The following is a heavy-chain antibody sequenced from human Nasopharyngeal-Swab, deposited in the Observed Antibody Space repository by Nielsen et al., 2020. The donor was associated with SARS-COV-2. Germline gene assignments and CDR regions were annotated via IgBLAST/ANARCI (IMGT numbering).Heavy chain of an antibody. V-gene: IGHV1-8*01. CDR1: GYTFTSYD. CDR3: ARLGASSRMGTMIVVALYYFDY. CDR2: MNPNSGNT. J-gene: IGHJ4*02. Sequence: ASVKVSCKASGYTFTSYDINWVRQATGQGLERMGWMNPNSGNTGYAQKFQGRVTMTRNTSISTAYMELSSLRSEDKAVYYCARLGASSRMGTMIVVALYYFDYWGQGTLVTVSS. D-gene: IGHD3-22*01.